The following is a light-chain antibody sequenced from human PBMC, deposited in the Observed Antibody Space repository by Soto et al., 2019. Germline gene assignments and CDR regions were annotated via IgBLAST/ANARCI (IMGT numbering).Light chain of an antibody. CDR2: DAS. Sequence: EIVLTQSPATLSLSPGERATLSCRASQSVGSFLAWYQHKPGQAPRLLIYDASTRAPGIPARFSGSRSATDFTPTISSLEPEDFAVYYCHQRSNLWTFGQGTKVEIK. V-gene: IGKV3-11*01. CDR3: HQRSNLWT. CDR1: QSVGSF. J-gene: IGKJ1*01.